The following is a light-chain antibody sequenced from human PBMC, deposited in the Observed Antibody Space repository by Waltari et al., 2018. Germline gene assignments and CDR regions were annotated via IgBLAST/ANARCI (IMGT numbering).Light chain of an antibody. J-gene: IGLJ3*02. CDR3: QSYDHAFPVV. V-gene: IGLV6-57*02. CDR1: GGRIASNF. Sequence: TQPHSVSGSPGETVIISCTGSGGRIASNFVQWYQQRPGRAPAAVIYENNQRPSGCPGRFSGSIDGSSKSASRTISGLQSEDEADYYCQSYDHAFPVVFGGGTKLTVL. CDR2: ENN.